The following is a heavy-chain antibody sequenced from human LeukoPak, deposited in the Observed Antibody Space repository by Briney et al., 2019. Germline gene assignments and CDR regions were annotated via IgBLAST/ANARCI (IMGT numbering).Heavy chain of an antibody. V-gene: IGHV3-48*03. CDR2: ISTGGSTT. CDR1: GFTFSNYE. D-gene: IGHD3-16*01. J-gene: IGHJ6*02. CDR3: AREGDLRRIGMDV. Sequence: PGGSLRLSCTASGFTFSNYELHWVRQAPGKGLEWVSYISTGGSTTYYADSVKGRFTISRDNAKNSLFLQMNRLRAEDTALYYCAREGDLRRIGMDVWGQGTTVTVSS.